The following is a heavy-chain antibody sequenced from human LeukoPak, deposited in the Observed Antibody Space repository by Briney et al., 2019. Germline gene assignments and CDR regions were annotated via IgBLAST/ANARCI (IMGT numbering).Heavy chain of an antibody. D-gene: IGHD3-10*01. CDR2: IYYSAST. CDR1: GGSISSYY. J-gene: IGHJ6*02. V-gene: IGHV4-59*01. CDR3: ARLNNYGSLNYYYYGMDV. Sequence: PSETLSLTCTVSGGSISSYYWSWIRQPPGKGLEWIVYIYYSASTNYNPSLKSRATISADTSTNQFSLKLSSVTAADPAVYYCARLNNYGSLNYYYYGMDVWGQGTTVTVSS.